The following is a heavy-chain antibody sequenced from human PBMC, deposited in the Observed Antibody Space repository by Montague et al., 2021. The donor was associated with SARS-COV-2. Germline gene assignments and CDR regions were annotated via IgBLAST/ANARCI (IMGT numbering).Heavy chain of an antibody. D-gene: IGHD3-3*01. CDR2: IYYSGST. V-gene: IGHV4-59*01. CDR1: GGSISSYY. Sequence: SETLSLTCTVSGGSISSYYWSWIRQPPGKGLEWIGYIYYSGSTNYNPSLKSRVTISVDTSKNQFSLKLSSVTAADTAVYYFARGPDHYDFWSGYYYYYMDLWGKGTTVTVSS. J-gene: IGHJ6*03. CDR3: ARGPDHYDFWSGYYYYYMDL.